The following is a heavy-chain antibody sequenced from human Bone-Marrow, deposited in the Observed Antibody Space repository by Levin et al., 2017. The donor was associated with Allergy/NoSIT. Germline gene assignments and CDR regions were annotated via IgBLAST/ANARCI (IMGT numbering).Heavy chain of an antibody. CDR1: GFTFDDYG. CDR3: ARSSPGIAAAGTPHDY. D-gene: IGHD6-13*01. CDR2: INWNGGST. J-gene: IGHJ4*02. Sequence: PGGSLRLSCAASGFTFDDYGMSWVRQAPGKGLEWVSGINWNGGSTGYADSVKGRFTISRDNAKNSLYLQMNSLRAEDTALYYCARSSPGIAAAGTPHDYWGQGTLVTVSS. V-gene: IGHV3-20*04.